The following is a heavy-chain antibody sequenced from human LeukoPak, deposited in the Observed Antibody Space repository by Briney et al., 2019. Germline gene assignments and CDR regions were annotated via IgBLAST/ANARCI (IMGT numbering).Heavy chain of an antibody. Sequence: SGTLSLTCAVYGGTFSGYYWSWIRQPPGKRLEWVGESNDSGGTNYNPSLKSRVTISADKSKNQVSLKLTSVTAADTAVYYCARLSVIVGAALEYYYYYMDVWGQGTTVTVSS. CDR2: SNDSGGT. CDR3: ARLSVIVGAALEYYYYYMDV. V-gene: IGHV4-34*01. CDR1: GGTFSGYY. D-gene: IGHD1-26*01. J-gene: IGHJ6*03.